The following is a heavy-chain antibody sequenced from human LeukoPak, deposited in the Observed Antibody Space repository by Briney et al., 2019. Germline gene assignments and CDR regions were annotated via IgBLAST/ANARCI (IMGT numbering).Heavy chain of an antibody. CDR2: IYYSGST. CDR3: ARQSISGSSLSYFDY. CDR1: GGSISSGGNY. Sequence: SETPSLTCTVSGGSISSGGNYWSWIRQHPGKGLEWIGYIYYSGSTNYNPSLKSRVTISVDTSKNQCSLKLSSVTAADTAVYYCARQSISGSSLSYFDYWGQGTLVNVSS. V-gene: IGHV4-61*08. D-gene: IGHD3-22*01. J-gene: IGHJ4*02.